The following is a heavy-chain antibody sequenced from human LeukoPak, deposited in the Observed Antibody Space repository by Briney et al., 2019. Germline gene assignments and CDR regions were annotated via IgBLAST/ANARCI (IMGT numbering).Heavy chain of an antibody. CDR1: GFTFSTYG. D-gene: IGHD2-15*01. Sequence: GGSLRLSCAASGFTFSTYGMHWVRRAPGKGLEWVAFIRYDGSNNYYADSLKGRFTISRDNSKNTLYLQMNSLRAEDTAVYYCAKDEGVYCSGGSCYSFDYWGQGTLVTVSS. J-gene: IGHJ4*02. CDR3: AKDEGVYCSGGSCYSFDY. CDR2: IRYDGSNN. V-gene: IGHV3-30*02.